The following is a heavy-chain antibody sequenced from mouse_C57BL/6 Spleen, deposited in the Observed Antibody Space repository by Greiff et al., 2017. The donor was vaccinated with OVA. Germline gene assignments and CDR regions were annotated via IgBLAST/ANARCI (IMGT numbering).Heavy chain of an antibody. J-gene: IGHJ4*01. CDR1: GYAFSSYW. D-gene: IGHD1-1*01. CDR3: ARRNYGSSYDAMDY. CDR2: IYPGDGDT. V-gene: IGHV1-80*01. Sequence: QVQLKESGAELVKPGASVKISCKASGYAFSSYWMNWVKQRPGKGLEWIGQIYPGDGDTNYNGKFKGKATLTADKSSSTAYMQLSSLTYEDSAVYFCARRNYGSSYDAMDYWGQGTSVTVSS.